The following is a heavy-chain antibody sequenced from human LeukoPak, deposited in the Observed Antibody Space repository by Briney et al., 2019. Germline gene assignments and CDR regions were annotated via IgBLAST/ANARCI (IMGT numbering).Heavy chain of an antibody. CDR2: INPSGGST. D-gene: IGHD3-3*01. CDR1: GYTCTSYY. Sequence: ASVKVSCKASGYTCTSYYMHWVRQAPRQGLEWMGIINPSGGSTSYAQKFQGRVTMTRDTSTSTVYMELSSLRSEDTAVYYCARRYYDFWSGHTRGYFDYWGQGTLVTVSS. J-gene: IGHJ4*02. V-gene: IGHV1-46*01. CDR3: ARRYYDFWSGHTRGYFDY.